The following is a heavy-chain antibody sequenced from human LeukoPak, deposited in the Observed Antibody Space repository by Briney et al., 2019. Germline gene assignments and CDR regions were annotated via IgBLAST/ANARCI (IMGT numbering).Heavy chain of an antibody. CDR3: ANSWYYLDSSGLPKSDAFDR. Sequence: SETLSLTCAVSGGSISSGAYWGWVRQPPGKGMEWIGTIYHSGSTYYNPSLNSRVTISIDTSKNQFSLKLTSVTAAVTAVYYCANSWYYLDSSGLPKSDAFDRWGQGTLVTVSS. CDR1: GGSISSGAY. D-gene: IGHD3-22*01. CDR2: IYHSGST. V-gene: IGHV4-38-2*01. J-gene: IGHJ3*01.